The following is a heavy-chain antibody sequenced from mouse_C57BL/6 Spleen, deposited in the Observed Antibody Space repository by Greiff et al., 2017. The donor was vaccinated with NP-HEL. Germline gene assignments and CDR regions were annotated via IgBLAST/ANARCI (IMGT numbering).Heavy chain of an antibody. J-gene: IGHJ4*01. CDR2: IRLKSDNYAT. CDR1: GFTFSNYW. CDR3: TGGYYAMDY. Sequence: EVKVEESGGGLVQPGGSMKLSCVASGFTFSNYWMNWVRPSPEKGLEWVAQIRLKSDNYATHYAESVQGRFTISRDDSKSSVYLQMNNLRAEDTGIYYCTGGYYAMDYWGQGTSVTVSS. V-gene: IGHV6-3*01.